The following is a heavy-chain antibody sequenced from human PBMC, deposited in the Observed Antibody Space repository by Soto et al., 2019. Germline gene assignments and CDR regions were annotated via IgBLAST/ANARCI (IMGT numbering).Heavy chain of an antibody. V-gene: IGHV4-31*03. Sequence: QVQLQESGPGLVKPSQTLSLTCTVSGGSITSGGYYWSWIRQHPGKGLEWIGYIYYSGFTYYNPSPKGRINLTVRKSKKPFPLKLSSVTAADTAVYYCARSVFPWGQGTLVTVSS. CDR1: GGSITSGGYY. CDR2: IYYSGFT. CDR3: ARSVFP. J-gene: IGHJ5*02.